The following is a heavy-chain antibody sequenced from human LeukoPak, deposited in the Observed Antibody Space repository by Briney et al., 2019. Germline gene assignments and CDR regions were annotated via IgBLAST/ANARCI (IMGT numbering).Heavy chain of an antibody. CDR1: GFTLSSYS. Sequence: GGSLRLSCAASGFTLSSYSMNWVRQAPGKGLEWVSSISSSSSYIYYADSVKGRFTISRDNAKNSLYLQMNSLRAEDTAVYYCAREHPITMIVVVIAGGLDYWGQGTLVTVSS. CDR3: AREHPITMIVVVIAGGLDY. D-gene: IGHD3-22*01. V-gene: IGHV3-21*01. CDR2: ISSSSSYI. J-gene: IGHJ4*02.